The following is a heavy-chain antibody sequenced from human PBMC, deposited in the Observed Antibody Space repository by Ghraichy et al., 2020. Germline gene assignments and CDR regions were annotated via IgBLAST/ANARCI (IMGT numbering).Heavy chain of an antibody. CDR1: GLTFSGYW. J-gene: IGHJ4*02. CDR3: ARDPPGSHRYSTSWYYFDR. D-gene: IGHD6-13*01. V-gene: IGHV3-7*01. Sequence: GESLNISCTASGLTFSGYWMSWIRQAPGKGLEWVASIKQDGSEKYYVDSVKGRFTISRDNAKNSLYLQMNSLRGEDTAVYYCARDPPGSHRYSTSWYYFDRWGQGTLVTVSS. CDR2: IKQDGSEK.